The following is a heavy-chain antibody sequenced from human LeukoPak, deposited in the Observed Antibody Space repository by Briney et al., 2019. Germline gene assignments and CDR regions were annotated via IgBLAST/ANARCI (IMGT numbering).Heavy chain of an antibody. CDR3: ARESYDILTGSRLLDY. CDR2: ISAYNGNT. D-gene: IGHD3-9*01. Sequence: ASVKVPCKASGGTFSSYAISWVRQAPGQGLEWMGWISAYNGNTNYAQKLQGRVTMTTDASTSTAYMELRSLRSDDTAVYYCARESYDILTGSRLLDYWGQGTLVTVSS. J-gene: IGHJ4*02. V-gene: IGHV1-18*01. CDR1: GGTFSSYA.